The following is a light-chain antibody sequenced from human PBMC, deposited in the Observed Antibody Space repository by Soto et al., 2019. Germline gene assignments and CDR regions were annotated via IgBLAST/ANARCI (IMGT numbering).Light chain of an antibody. V-gene: IGKV1-5*01. CDR1: QSISSW. Sequence: DIQMTQSPSTLSASVGDRVTVTCRASQSISSWLAWYQQKPGKAPKLLIYDASSLESGVPSRFSGSGSGAEFTLTISSLQPGDFATYYCHQYNRFPRTFGQGTKVDIK. J-gene: IGKJ1*01. CDR2: DAS. CDR3: HQYNRFPRT.